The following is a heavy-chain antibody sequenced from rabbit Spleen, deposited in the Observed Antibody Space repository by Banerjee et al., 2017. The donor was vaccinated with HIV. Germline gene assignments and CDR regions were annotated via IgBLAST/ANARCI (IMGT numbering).Heavy chain of an antibody. V-gene: IGHV1S40*01. D-gene: IGHD8-1*01. J-gene: IGHJ6*01. Sequence: QSLEESGGDLVKPGASLTLTCKASGFSFSSRDYMCWVRQAPGKGLEWVSCIAGSGSGFAYSATWAKGRFTCSKTSSTTVTLQMTSLTVADTATYFCARDTGSSFSSYGMDLWGPGTLVTVS. CDR1: GFSFSSRDY. CDR2: IAGSGSGFA. CDR3: ARDTGSSFSSYGMDL.